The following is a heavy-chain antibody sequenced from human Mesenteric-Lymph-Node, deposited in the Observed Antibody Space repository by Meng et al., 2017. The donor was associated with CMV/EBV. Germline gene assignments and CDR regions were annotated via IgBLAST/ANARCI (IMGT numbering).Heavy chain of an antibody. J-gene: IGHJ4*02. CDR1: GNTFTNDY. CDR2: SNPSGRSK. CDR3: ARGGGSGTPYYFDY. Sequence: KASGNTFTNDYRHWERQGPGQGRGWMGISNPSGRSKSYEQKFKGRVTMTRDTSTSTVYRELSSLRSEDTAVYYGARGGGSGTPYYFDYWGQGTLVTVSS. V-gene: IGHV1-46*01. D-gene: IGHD6-19*01.